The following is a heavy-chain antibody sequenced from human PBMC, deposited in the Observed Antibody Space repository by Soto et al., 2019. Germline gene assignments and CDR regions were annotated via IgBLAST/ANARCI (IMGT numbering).Heavy chain of an antibody. Sequence: LRLSCAASGFTFSSYSFNWVRQAPGKGLEWVSSISSSLSYIYYADSLKGRFTISRDNAKNSLYLQMNSLRAEDTAVYYCVRVMSELYEGAFDIWGQGTLVTVSS. CDR3: VRVMSELYEGAFDI. V-gene: IGHV3-21*01. D-gene: IGHD1-26*01. J-gene: IGHJ3*02. CDR2: ISSSLSYI. CDR1: GFTFSSYS.